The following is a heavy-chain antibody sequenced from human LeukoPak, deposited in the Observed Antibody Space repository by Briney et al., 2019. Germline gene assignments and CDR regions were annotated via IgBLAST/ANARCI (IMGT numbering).Heavy chain of an antibody. CDR1: GFTCSDYS. CDR2: ISSSGFTL. Sequence: PGGSLRLSRVASGFTCSDYSMNWVRQAPGKGLEWVSYISSSGFTLNYADSVKGRFTISRDNAKNSLYLQMNSLRDEDTAMYYCTRDRARAGGEILDYWGQGTLVTVSS. D-gene: IGHD3-10*01. J-gene: IGHJ4*02. V-gene: IGHV3-48*02. CDR3: TRDRARAGGEILDY.